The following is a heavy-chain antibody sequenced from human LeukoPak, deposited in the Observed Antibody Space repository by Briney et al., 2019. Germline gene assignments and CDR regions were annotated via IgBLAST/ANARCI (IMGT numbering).Heavy chain of an antibody. CDR1: GYSISSNNW. Sequence: PSDTLSLTCAVSGYSISSNNWWGWIRQPPGKGLEWIGYIYYSGSIYYNPSLKSRVTMSVDTSKNQSSLKLSSVTAVDTAVYYCARRGSSGWYYFDQWGQGTLVTVSS. CDR2: IYYSGSI. D-gene: IGHD6-19*01. J-gene: IGHJ4*02. V-gene: IGHV4-28*05. CDR3: ARRGSSGWYYFDQ.